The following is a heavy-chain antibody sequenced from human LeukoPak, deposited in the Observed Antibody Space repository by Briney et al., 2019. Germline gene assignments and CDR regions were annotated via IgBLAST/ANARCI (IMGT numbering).Heavy chain of an antibody. CDR1: GGSFSGYY. CDR3: ARGPVWPDY. CDR2: INHSGST. J-gene: IGHJ4*02. V-gene: IGHV4-34*01. Sequence: SETLSLTCAVYGGSFSGYYWSWIRQPPGKGLEWIGEINHSGSTNYNPSLKSRVTTSVDTSKNQFSLKLSSVTAADTAVYYCARGPVWPDYWGQGTLVTVSS. D-gene: IGHD2-8*01.